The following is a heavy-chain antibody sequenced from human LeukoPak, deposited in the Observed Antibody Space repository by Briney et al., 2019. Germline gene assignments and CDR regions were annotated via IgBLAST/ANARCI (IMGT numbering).Heavy chain of an antibody. CDR1: GGSISSYY. CDR3: ARDLGYSGSYQGWFDP. V-gene: IGHV4-4*07. CDR2: IYTSGST. J-gene: IGHJ5*02. Sequence: SETLSLTCTVSGGSISSYYWSWVRQPAGKGLEWIGRIYTSGSTNYNPSLKSRVTISVDTSKNQFSLKLSSVTAADTAVYYCARDLGYSGSYQGWFDPWGQGTLVTVSS. D-gene: IGHD1-26*01.